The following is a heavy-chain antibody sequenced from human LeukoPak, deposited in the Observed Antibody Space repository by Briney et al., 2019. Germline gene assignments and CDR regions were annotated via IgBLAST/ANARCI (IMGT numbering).Heavy chain of an antibody. V-gene: IGHV4-38-2*02. J-gene: IGHJ5*02. D-gene: IGHD3-16*01. CDR1: GYSISSGYY. CDR2: IYYSGST. CDR3: ARRPRFGDPISP. Sequence: SETLSLTCTVSGYSISSGYYWGWIRQPPGKGLEWIGSIYYSGSTYYNPSLKSRVTISVDTSKNQFSLKLSSVTAADTAVYYCARRPRFGDPISPWGQGTLVTVSS.